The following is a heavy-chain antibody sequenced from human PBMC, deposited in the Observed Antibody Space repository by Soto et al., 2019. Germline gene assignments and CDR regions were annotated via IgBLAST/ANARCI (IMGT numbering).Heavy chain of an antibody. V-gene: IGHV3-23*01. CDR1: GFTFSSYA. CDR3: AKRAGVITTHWYFDL. CDR2: ISGSGGST. J-gene: IGHJ2*01. Sequence: EVQLLESGGGLVQPGGSLRLSCPASGFTFSSYAMSWVRQAPGKGLEGVSAISGSGGSTYYADSVKGRFTISRDNSKNTLYLQMNSLRAEDTAVYYCAKRAGVITTHWYFDLWGRGTLVTVSS. D-gene: IGHD3-22*01.